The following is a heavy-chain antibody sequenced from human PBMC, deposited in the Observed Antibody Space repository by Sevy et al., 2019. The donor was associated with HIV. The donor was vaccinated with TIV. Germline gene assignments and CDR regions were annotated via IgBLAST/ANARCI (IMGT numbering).Heavy chain of an antibody. CDR3: SRDLRLRGYSYGCFDY. CDR1: GYTFTGQY. V-gene: IGHV1-2*02. CDR2: INPNSGDT. J-gene: IGHJ4*02. D-gene: IGHD5-18*01. Sequence: ASVKVSCKASGYTFTGQYIHWVRQAPGQGLEWMGWINPNSGDTKYAQEFKGRVTMTRDTSISTAYMELSGLKSGDTAVYYCSRDLRLRGYSYGCFDYWGQGTLVTVSS.